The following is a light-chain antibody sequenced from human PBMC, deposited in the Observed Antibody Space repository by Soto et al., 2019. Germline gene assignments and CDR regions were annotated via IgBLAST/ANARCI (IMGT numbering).Light chain of an antibody. CDR1: QSVSSN. Sequence: EIGMSQSPAALSVSTGERATLSCRASQSVSSNLAWYQQKPGQAPRLLIYDASNRATGIPARFSGSGSGTEFTLTISSLQSEDFAVYYCQQYGSSGTFGQGTKVDI. CDR3: QQYGSSGT. J-gene: IGKJ1*01. CDR2: DAS. V-gene: IGKV3D-15*01.